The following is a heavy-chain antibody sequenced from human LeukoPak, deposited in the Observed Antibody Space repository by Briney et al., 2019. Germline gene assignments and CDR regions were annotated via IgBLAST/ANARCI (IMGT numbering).Heavy chain of an antibody. V-gene: IGHV4-59*01. Sequence: SETLSLTCTVSGVSISNYYWNWIRQPPGKALEWIGYVYFTGSTNYNPSLKSRVTLSIDTSKSQLSLKLSSVTAADTAVYYCARWRSSAHYWDSWGQGTLVAVSS. J-gene: IGHJ4*02. D-gene: IGHD3-22*01. CDR2: VYFTGST. CDR1: GVSISNYY. CDR3: ARWRSSAHYWDS.